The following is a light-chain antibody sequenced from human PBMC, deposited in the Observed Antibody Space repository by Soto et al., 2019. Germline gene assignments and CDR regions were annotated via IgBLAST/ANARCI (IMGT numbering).Light chain of an antibody. CDR2: RNN. CDR3: SSYTNINTRACV. Sequence: QSVLTQPPSASGTPGQRVNISCSGSSSNIGSNYVYWYRQFPGTAPKLLIQRNNQRPSGVPARFSGSKSGTSASLAISGLRSEDEADYYCSSYTNINTRACVFGTGTKVTVL. CDR1: SSNIGSNY. V-gene: IGLV1-47*01. J-gene: IGLJ1*01.